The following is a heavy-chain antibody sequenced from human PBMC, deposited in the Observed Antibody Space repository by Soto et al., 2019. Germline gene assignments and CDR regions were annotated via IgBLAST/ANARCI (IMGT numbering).Heavy chain of an antibody. Sequence: PGGSLRLSCAASGFTFSSYAMSWVRQAPGKGLEWVSAISGSGGSTYYADSVKGRFTISRDNSKNTLYLQMNSLRAEDTAVYYCAKDLGSDSSGRHFDYWGQGTLVTVSS. D-gene: IGHD3-22*01. CDR1: GFTFSSYA. J-gene: IGHJ4*02. CDR2: ISGSGGST. CDR3: AKDLGSDSSGRHFDY. V-gene: IGHV3-23*01.